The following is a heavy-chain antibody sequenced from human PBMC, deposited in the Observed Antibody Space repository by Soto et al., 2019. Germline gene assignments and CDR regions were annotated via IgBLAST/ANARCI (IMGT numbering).Heavy chain of an antibody. CDR1: GYGFTSYD. Sequence: ASVKVSCKASGYGFTSYDIRSPRQATGKGLKWMGWMNPNSGNTGYAQKFKGRVTMTRNTSISTAYMGLSSLRSEDTAVYYCARGPTYDFWSGYYRAHPSWFDPWGQGTLVTVYS. J-gene: IGHJ5*02. CDR2: MNPNSGNT. V-gene: IGHV1-8*01. CDR3: ARGPTYDFWSGYYRAHPSWFDP. D-gene: IGHD3-3*01.